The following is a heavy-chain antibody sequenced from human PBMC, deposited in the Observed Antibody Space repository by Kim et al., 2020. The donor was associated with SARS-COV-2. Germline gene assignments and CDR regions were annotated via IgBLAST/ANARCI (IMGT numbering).Heavy chain of an antibody. CDR1: GYNFRSIA. CDR3: ATRYSSSYFDL. J-gene: IGHJ2*01. CDR2: MNTNTGDP. Sequence: ASVKVSCKASGYNFRSIAMHWVRQAPGQGLEWMGWMNTNTGDPTYAQGFTGRFVFSLDTSVSTAYLQISSLRAEDTAVYFCATRYSSSYFDLCGHGTLVT. V-gene: IGHV7-4-1*02. D-gene: IGHD6-13*01.